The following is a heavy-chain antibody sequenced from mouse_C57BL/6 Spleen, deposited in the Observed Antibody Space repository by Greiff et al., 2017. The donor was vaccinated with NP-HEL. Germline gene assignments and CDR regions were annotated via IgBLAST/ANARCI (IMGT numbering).Heavy chain of an antibody. D-gene: IGHD2-5*01. CDR2: IYPGDGDT. V-gene: IGHV1-80*01. Sequence: VQLQQSGAELVKPGASVKISCKASGYAFSSYWMNWVKQRPGKGLEWIGQIYPGDGDTNYNGKFKGKATLTADKSSSTAYMQLSSLTSEDSAVYFCARRDSNYPYYYAMDYWGQGTSVTVSS. J-gene: IGHJ4*01. CDR1: GYAFSSYW. CDR3: ARRDSNYPYYYAMDY.